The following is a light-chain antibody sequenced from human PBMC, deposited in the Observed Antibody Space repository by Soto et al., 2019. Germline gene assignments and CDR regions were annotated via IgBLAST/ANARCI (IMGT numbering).Light chain of an antibody. V-gene: IGKV3-11*01. CDR2: DAS. Sequence: EIVLTQSTATLSLSPGERATLSCRASPSVSSDLAWYQQKPGQAPRLLIYDASNRATGIPARFSGSGSGTDFTLTISSLEPEDFAVYYCQQRSNWPWTFGQGTKVEIK. CDR1: PSVSSD. J-gene: IGKJ1*01. CDR3: QQRSNWPWT.